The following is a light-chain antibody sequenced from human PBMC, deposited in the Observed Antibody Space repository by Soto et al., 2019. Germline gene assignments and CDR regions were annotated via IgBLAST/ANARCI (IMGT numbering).Light chain of an antibody. V-gene: IGLV2-11*01. CDR1: SSDIGSYNA. CDR3: SSFAPSYTLI. J-gene: IGLJ2*01. CDR2: DVF. Sequence: QSALTQPRSVSGSPGHSVTISCFGTSSDIGSYNAVSWYQQHPGKAPKLIIFDVFERPSGVPDRFSGSKSGNSASLTISGLQAEDESDYYCSSFAPSYTLIFGGGTKLTVL.